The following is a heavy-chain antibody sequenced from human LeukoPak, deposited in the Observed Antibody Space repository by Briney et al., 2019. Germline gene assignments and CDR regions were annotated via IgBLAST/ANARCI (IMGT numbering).Heavy chain of an antibody. J-gene: IGHJ4*02. CDR3: ARVEMATILSADY. CDR1: GFTFSSYA. D-gene: IGHD5-24*01. CDR2: ISYDGSNK. V-gene: IGHV3-30*04. Sequence: PGGSLRLSCAASGFTFSSYAMHWVRQAPGKGLEWVAVISYDGSNKYYADSVKGRFTISRDNSKNTLYLQMNSLRAEDTAVYYCARVEMATILSADYWGQGTLVIVSS.